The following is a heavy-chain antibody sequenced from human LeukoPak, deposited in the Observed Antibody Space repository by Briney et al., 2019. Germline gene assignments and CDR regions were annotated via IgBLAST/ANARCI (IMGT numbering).Heavy chain of an antibody. Sequence: PGGSLRLSCGASGFTFSSYWMTWVRQVPGRGPEWVANVNRDGSETYYLDSVKGRFTISKDNAKNSLYLQMNSLRAEDTALYHCARNNGMDVWGQGTTVIVSS. CDR1: GFTFSSYW. CDR2: VNRDGSET. V-gene: IGHV3-7*03. J-gene: IGHJ6*02. CDR3: ARNNGMDV.